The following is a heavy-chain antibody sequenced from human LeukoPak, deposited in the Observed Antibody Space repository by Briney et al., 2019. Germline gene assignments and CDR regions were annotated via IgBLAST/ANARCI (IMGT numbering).Heavy chain of an antibody. Sequence: SVKVSCTASGATFSSSAFSWVRQPPGQGLEWIGRIIPILSIANYAQKFQRIVMITADKSTSTAYMELSSLRAEDTAVYYCARIGDGLFDYWGQGTLVTVSS. D-gene: IGHD3-16*01. CDR3: ARIGDGLFDY. J-gene: IGHJ4*02. CDR1: GATFSSSA. V-gene: IGHV1-69*04. CDR2: IIPILSIA.